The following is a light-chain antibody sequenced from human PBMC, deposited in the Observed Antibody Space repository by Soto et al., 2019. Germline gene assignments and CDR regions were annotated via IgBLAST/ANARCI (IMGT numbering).Light chain of an antibody. CDR3: SSYAGSNNFV. CDR2: EVS. J-gene: IGLJ1*01. Sequence: SVLTQPPSASGSPGQSVTISCTGTSSDVGGYNYVSWYQQHPGKAPKLMIYEVSERPSGVPDRSSGSKSSNTASLTVSGLQAEDEADYYCSSYAGSNNFVFGIGTKVTVL. CDR1: SSDVGGYNY. V-gene: IGLV2-8*01.